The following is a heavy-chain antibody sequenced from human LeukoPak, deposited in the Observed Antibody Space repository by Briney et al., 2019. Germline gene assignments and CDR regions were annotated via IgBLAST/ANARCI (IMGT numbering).Heavy chain of an antibody. D-gene: IGHD3-22*01. V-gene: IGHV4-39*07. Sequence: PSETLSLTCTVSGGSISSSSYYWSWIRQPPGKGLEWIGEINHSGSTNYNPSLKSRVTISVDTSKNQFSLKLSSVTAADTAVYYCARPLDYDSSGYYYPDAFDIWGQGTMVTVSS. CDR2: INHSGST. J-gene: IGHJ3*02. CDR3: ARPLDYDSSGYYYPDAFDI. CDR1: GGSISSSSYY.